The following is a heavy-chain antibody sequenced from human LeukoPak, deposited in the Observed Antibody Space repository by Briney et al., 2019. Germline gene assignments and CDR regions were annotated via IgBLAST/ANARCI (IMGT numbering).Heavy chain of an antibody. Sequence: GGSLRLSCAASGFTFSNYNMNWVRQAPGKGLEWVSSISSSSSYIYYADSVKGRFTISRDNAKNSLYLQMNSLKTEDTAVYYCTGVSRSSWYDYWGQGTLVTVSS. V-gene: IGHV3-21*03. CDR3: TGVSRSSWYDY. J-gene: IGHJ4*02. D-gene: IGHD6-13*01. CDR2: ISSSSSYI. CDR1: GFTFSNYN.